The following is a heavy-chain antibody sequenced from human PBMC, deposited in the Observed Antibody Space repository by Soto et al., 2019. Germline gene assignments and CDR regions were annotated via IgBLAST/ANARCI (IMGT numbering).Heavy chain of an antibody. D-gene: IGHD2-8*01. J-gene: IGHJ4*02. V-gene: IGHV3-53*02. CDR2: IYSNGDT. CDR1: GFSVGSNY. Sequence: EVQLVETGGGLIQPGGSLRLSCAASGFSVGSNYMTWVRQSPGKGLEWVSLIYSNGDTDYADSVKGRFSISRDNVRNTLCLQMKSLRGEDTAVYHCARKSDSSPVPEADGVWGRGSLVTVSS. CDR3: ARKSDSSPVPEADGV.